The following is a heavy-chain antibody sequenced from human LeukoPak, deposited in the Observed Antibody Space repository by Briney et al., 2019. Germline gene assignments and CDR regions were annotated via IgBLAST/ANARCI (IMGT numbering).Heavy chain of an antibody. Sequence: PSETLSLTCTVSGGSISSSSYYWGWIRQPPGKGLEWIGSIYYSGSTCYNPSLKSRVTISVDTSKNQFSLKLSSVAAADTAVYYCVSLGSWSHHFDYWGQGTLVTVSS. D-gene: IGHD6-13*01. V-gene: IGHV4-39*01. CDR3: VSLGSWSHHFDY. CDR2: IYYSGST. J-gene: IGHJ4*02. CDR1: GGSISSSSYY.